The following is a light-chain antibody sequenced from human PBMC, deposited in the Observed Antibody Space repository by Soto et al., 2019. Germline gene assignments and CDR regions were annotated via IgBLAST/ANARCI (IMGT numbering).Light chain of an antibody. CDR2: STS. V-gene: IGKV1-12*01. CDR3: QQHYTLPLT. CDR1: HVISGS. Sequence: DIQMTQSPSSLSASVGDQVTITCRASHVISGSLAWYQLKPGKAPRLLISSTSTLHHGVPSRFSGSGSGTDFALTISGLQPEDIATYFCQQHYTLPLTFGGGTKVEIK. J-gene: IGKJ4*01.